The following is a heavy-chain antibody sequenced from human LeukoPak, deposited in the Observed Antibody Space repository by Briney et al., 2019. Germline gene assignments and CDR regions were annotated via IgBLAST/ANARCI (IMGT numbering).Heavy chain of an antibody. J-gene: IGHJ6*04. D-gene: IGHD3-10*02. CDR2: ISSSSSYI. Sequence: GGSLRLSCAASGFTFRAYSMNWVRQAPGKGLEWVSSISSSSSYIYYADSVKGRFTISRDNAKNSLYLQMNSLRAEDTAVYYCAELGITMIGGVWGKGTTVTISS. CDR3: AELGITMIGGV. CDR1: GFTFRAYS. V-gene: IGHV3-21*01.